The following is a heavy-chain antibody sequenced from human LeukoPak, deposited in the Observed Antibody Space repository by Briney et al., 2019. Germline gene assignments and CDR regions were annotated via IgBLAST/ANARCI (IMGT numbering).Heavy chain of an antibody. D-gene: IGHD3-22*01. Sequence: SETLSLTCAVYGGSFSGYYWSWIRQPPGKGLEWIGEINHSGSTNYNPSLKSRVTMSVDTSKNQFSLKLSSVTAADTAVYYCAREGDYYDSSGQYSLVDYWGQGTLVTVSS. CDR3: AREGDYYDSSGQYSLVDY. J-gene: IGHJ4*02. CDR2: INHSGST. CDR1: GGSFSGYY. V-gene: IGHV4-34*01.